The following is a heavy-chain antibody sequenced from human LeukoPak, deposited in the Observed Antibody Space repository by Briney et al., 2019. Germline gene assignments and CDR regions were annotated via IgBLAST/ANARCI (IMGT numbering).Heavy chain of an antibody. D-gene: IGHD3-9*01. CDR1: GGSITSSSYY. J-gene: IGHJ4*02. Sequence: SETLSLTCTVSGGSITSSSYYWGWFRQPPGKGLEWVASITHSGRTFYNPSLKSRVTISVDTSKNQFSLKLSSVTAADTAVYYCARAFYDILTGYYLHFDYWDQGTLVTVSS. CDR2: ITHSGRT. V-gene: IGHV4-39*01. CDR3: ARAFYDILTGYYLHFDY.